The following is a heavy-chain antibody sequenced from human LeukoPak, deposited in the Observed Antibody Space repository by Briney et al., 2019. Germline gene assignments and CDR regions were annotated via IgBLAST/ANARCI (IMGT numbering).Heavy chain of an antibody. CDR3: AKGRDTSLVRLDY. CDR2: VWSDASNK. D-gene: IGHD5-18*01. J-gene: IGHJ4*02. CDR1: GFTFSGYG. Sequence: GGSLRLSCAASGFTFSGYGMHWVRQAPGKGLEWVAFVWSDASNKYYADSVKGRFTISRDNSKNTLYLQMTSLRVEATAMYYCAKGRDTSLVRLDYWGQGTLVTVSS. V-gene: IGHV3-30*02.